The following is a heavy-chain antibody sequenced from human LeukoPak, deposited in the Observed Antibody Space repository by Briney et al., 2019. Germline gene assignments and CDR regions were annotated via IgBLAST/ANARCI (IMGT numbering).Heavy chain of an antibody. CDR1: GYTFISFG. Sequence: ASVKVSCKTSGYTFISFGITWVRQAPGQGLEYMGWISVYSRKANYAQSLQGRVTMTTDASTTTAYMELRSLTSDDTAVYYCARRQDYYGSGNYVDYWGQGTLVTVSS. CDR2: ISVYSRKA. D-gene: IGHD3-10*01. V-gene: IGHV1-18*01. J-gene: IGHJ4*02. CDR3: ARRQDYYGSGNYVDY.